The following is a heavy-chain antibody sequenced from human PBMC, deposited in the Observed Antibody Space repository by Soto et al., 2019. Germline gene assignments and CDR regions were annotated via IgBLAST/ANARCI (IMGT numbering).Heavy chain of an antibody. Sequence: ASVKVSCKASGYTFTSYGISWVRQAPGQGLEWMGWISAYNGNTNYAQKLQGRVTMTTDTSTSTAYMELRSLRSDDTAVYYCASGDTSYYDILTGYYSLRYWGQGTLVTVSS. J-gene: IGHJ4*02. CDR3: ASGDTSYYDILTGYYSLRY. CDR1: GYTFTSYG. CDR2: ISAYNGNT. D-gene: IGHD3-9*01. V-gene: IGHV1-18*01.